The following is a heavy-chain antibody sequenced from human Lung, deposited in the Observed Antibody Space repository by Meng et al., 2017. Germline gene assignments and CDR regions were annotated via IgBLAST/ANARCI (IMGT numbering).Heavy chain of an antibody. Sequence: QVQLQQSGPGLVKPSQTLSLTLAISGDSFSSNRAAWNWIRPSPSRGLEWLGRTYSRSKWYSDYATSVRSRITINADTSKNQFSLQLNSLTPEDTAVYYCTGVGHKNWFDSWGQGTLVTVSS. J-gene: IGHJ5*01. CDR1: GDSFSSNRAA. CDR2: TYSRSKWYS. D-gene: IGHD2-21*01. CDR3: TGVGHKNWFDS. V-gene: IGHV6-1*01.